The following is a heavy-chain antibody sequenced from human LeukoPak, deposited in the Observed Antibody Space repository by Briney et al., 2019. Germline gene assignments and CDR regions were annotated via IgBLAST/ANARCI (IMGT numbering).Heavy chain of an antibody. CDR2: ISTNTTTI. V-gene: IGHV3-48*01. D-gene: IGHD7-27*01. Sequence: GGSLRLSCAASGFTFNNYSMNWVRQAPGKGLEWVSYISTNTTTIYYADSVKGRFTISRDNAKNSLYLQMNSLRVEDTAVYYCVRVGTSFDIWGQGTMVTVSS. CDR3: VRVGTSFDI. CDR1: GFTFNNYS. J-gene: IGHJ3*02.